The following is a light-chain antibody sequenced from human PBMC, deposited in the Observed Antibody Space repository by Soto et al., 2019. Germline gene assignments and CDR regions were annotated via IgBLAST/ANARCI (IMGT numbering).Light chain of an antibody. V-gene: IGKV3-20*01. CDR1: QSVSYNH. CDR3: QQYGSSPT. Sequence: EIVLTQSPGTLSLSPGERATLSCRASQSVSYNHLAWYQQKPGQAPRLLIYGASSRATGIPDRFSGSGSGTDFTLIISRLEPEDFAVYYCQQYGSSPTFGPGTKVDIK. CDR2: GAS. J-gene: IGKJ3*01.